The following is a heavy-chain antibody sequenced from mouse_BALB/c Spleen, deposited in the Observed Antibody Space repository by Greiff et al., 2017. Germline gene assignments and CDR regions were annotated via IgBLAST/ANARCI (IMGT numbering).Heavy chain of an antibody. CDR2: IRLKSNNYAT. V-gene: IGHV6-6*02. D-gene: IGHD2-14*01. Sequence: EVKLQESGGGLVQPGGSMKLSCVASGFTFSNYWMNWVRQSPEKGLEWVAEIRLKSNNYATHYAESVKGRFTISRDDSKSSVYLQMNNLRAEDTGIYYGTRGLYRYDVRYAMDYWGQGTSVTVSS. CDR1: GFTFSNYW. J-gene: IGHJ4*01. CDR3: TRGLYRYDVRYAMDY.